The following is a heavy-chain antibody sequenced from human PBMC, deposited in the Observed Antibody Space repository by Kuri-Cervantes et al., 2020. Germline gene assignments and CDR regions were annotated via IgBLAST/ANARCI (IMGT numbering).Heavy chain of an antibody. V-gene: IGHV1-18*04. J-gene: IGHJ4*02. Sequence: ASVKVSCKASGYTFTDYYIHWVRQAPGQGLEWMGWISAYNGDTNYAQKLQGRVTMTTDTSTSTAYMELRSLRSDDTAMYYCAREGQMVRGRIDYWGQGILVTVSS. CDR2: ISAYNGDT. CDR3: AREGQMVRGRIDY. D-gene: IGHD3-10*01. CDR1: GYTFTDYY.